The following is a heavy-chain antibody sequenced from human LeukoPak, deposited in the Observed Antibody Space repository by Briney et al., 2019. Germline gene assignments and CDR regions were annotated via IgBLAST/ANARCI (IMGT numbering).Heavy chain of an antibody. V-gene: IGHV7-4-1*02. Sequence: GASVKVSCKASGYTFTSYAMNWVRQAPGQGLEWMGWINTNTGNPTYAQGFTGRFVFSLDTSVSTAYLQISSLKAEDTAVYYCARDWSSGYDPNDAFDIWGQGTMVTVSS. J-gene: IGHJ3*02. CDR2: INTNTGNP. D-gene: IGHD3-22*01. CDR3: ARDWSSGYDPNDAFDI. CDR1: GYTFTSYA.